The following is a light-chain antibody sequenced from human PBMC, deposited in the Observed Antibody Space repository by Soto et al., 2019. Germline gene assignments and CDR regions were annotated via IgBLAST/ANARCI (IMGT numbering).Light chain of an antibody. Sequence: QSVLTQPPSVSGAPGQRVTISCTGSNSNIEAGYDVHWYQHLPGTAPRLLIYGNNNRPSGVPDRFSGSRSGTSVSLAITGLQAEDEADYYCQSYDSSLCGSVFGGGTKLTVL. V-gene: IGLV1-40*01. CDR2: GNN. CDR1: NSNIEAGYD. CDR3: QSYDSSLCGSV. J-gene: IGLJ2*01.